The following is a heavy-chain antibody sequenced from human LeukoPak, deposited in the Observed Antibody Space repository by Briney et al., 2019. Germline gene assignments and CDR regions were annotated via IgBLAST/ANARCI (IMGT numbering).Heavy chain of an antibody. V-gene: IGHV3-7*01. CDR1: GITLSVYW. Sequence: PGGSLRLSCAASGITLSVYWMSWVRQAPGKGLEWVANIKQDGSEKYYRDSVQGRFTISRDNAKNSLYVQMNSLRAEDTAVYYCARSGSGYFDYWGQGSLVTVSS. CDR2: IKQDGSEK. J-gene: IGHJ4*02. CDR3: ARSGSGYFDY.